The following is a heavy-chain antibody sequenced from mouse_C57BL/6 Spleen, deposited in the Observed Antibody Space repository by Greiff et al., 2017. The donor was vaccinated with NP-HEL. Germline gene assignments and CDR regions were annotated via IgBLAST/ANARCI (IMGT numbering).Heavy chain of an antibody. D-gene: IGHD1-1*01. CDR2: IDPSDSYT. CDR3: ARRDYGRFAY. CDR1: GYTFTSYW. J-gene: IGHJ3*01. V-gene: IGHV1-50*01. Sequence: QVQLQQSGAELVKPGASVKLSCKASGYTFTSYWMQWVKQRPGQGLEWIGKIDPSDSYTNSNQKFKGKATLTVDTSSSTAYMQLSSLTSEDSAVYYCARRDYGRFAYWGQGTLVTVSA.